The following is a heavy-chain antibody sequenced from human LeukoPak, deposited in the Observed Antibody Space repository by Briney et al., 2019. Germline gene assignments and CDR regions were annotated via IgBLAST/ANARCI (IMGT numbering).Heavy chain of an antibody. CDR1: GFTFSDYY. J-gene: IGHJ4*02. CDR3: ARVPNDFWGGYYLYYFDY. V-gene: IGHV3-11*04. Sequence: GGSLRLSCAASGFTFSDYYMSWIRQAPGKGLEWVSYISSSGSTIYYADSVKGRFTISRDNAKNSLYLQMNSLRAEDTAVYYCARVPNDFWGGYYLYYFDYWGQGTLVTVSS. CDR2: ISSSGSTI. D-gene: IGHD3-3*01.